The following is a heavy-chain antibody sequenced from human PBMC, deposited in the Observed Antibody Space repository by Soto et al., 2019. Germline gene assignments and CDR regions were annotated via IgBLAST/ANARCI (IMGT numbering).Heavy chain of an antibody. CDR1: GFTFSSYA. D-gene: IGHD1-1*01. CDR2: ISGSGGRT. J-gene: IGHJ4*02. Sequence: EVQLLESGGGLVQPGGSLRLSCAASGFTFSSYAMNWVRQAPGKGLELVSAISGSGGRTYYADSVKGRFTNSRDNSNNTLYQQINSLRAENTAVNYCANGARHGYNWKQYYLLYSGQGTLVTVCS. CDR3: ANGARHGYNWKQYYLLY. V-gene: IGHV3-23*01.